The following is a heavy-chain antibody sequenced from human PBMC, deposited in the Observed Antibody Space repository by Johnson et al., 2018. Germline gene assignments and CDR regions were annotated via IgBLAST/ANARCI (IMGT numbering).Heavy chain of an antibody. Sequence: EVQLLESGGGLVQXGGSLRLSCAASGFTLDDYAMHWVRQAPGKGLEWVTSISWNSDNIGYADSVKGRFTVSRDNAKKSRYLQINSRRAEDTALYYCAKDKSDFWSGYYKDYGMDVWGQGTTVTVSS. D-gene: IGHD3-3*01. J-gene: IGHJ6*02. V-gene: IGHV3-9*01. CDR1: GFTLDDYA. CDR3: AKDKSDFWSGYYKDYGMDV. CDR2: ISWNSDNI.